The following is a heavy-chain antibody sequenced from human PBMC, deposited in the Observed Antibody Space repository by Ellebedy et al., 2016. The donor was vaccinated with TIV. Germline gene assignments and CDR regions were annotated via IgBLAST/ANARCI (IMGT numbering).Heavy chain of an antibody. D-gene: IGHD3-22*01. V-gene: IGHV3-53*01. J-gene: IGHJ4*02. CDR2: IYSAGTT. Sequence: GESLKISCAVSGFGVSANYLGWVRQAPGKGLEWVSIIYSAGTTYHADSVKGRFTISRDTSKNMVYLQMNSLRAEDTAVYYCARVDRGLAFDYWGRGTLVTVSS. CDR1: GFGVSANY. CDR3: ARVDRGLAFDY.